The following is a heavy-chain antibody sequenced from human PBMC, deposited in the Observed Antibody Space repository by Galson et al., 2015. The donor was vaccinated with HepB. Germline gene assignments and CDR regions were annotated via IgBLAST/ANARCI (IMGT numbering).Heavy chain of an antibody. J-gene: IGHJ6*02. CDR1: GFTFSSYS. CDR2: ISSSSSYI. CDR3: ARDTRADYYYYYGMDV. V-gene: IGHV3-21*01. Sequence: SLRLSCAASGFTFSSYSMNWVRQAPGKGLEWVSSISSSSSYIYYADSVKGRFTISRDNANNSLYLQMNSLRAEDTAVYYCARDTRADYYYYYGMDVWGPGTTFTVSS. D-gene: IGHD3-3*01.